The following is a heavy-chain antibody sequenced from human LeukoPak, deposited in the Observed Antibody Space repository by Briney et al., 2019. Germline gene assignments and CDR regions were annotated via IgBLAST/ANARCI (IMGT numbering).Heavy chain of an antibody. CDR3: ARGARAGYNLEPFDY. J-gene: IGHJ4*02. Sequence: SETLSLTCTVSGGSISSSSYYWGWIRQPPGKGLEWIGSIYYSGTTYYNPSLKSRVTISVDTSKNQFSLKLSSVTAADTAVYYCARGARAGYNLEPFDYWGQGTLVTVSS. CDR2: IYYSGTT. V-gene: IGHV4-39*07. CDR1: GGSISSSSYY. D-gene: IGHD5-24*01.